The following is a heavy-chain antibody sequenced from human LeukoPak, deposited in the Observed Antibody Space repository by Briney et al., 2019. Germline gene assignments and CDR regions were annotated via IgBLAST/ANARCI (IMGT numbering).Heavy chain of an antibody. CDR3: AHRQKVGSSWYWGTFDY. V-gene: IGHV2-5*02. D-gene: IGHD6-13*01. J-gene: IGHJ4*02. CDR2: IYWDDDK. CDR1: GFSLSTSGVG. Sequence: SGPTLVNPTQTLTLTCTFSGFSLSTSGVGVGWIRQPPGKALEWLALIYWDDDKRYSPSLKSRLTITKGTSKNQVVLTMTNMDPVDTATYYCAHRQKVGSSWYWGTFDYWGQGTLVTVSS.